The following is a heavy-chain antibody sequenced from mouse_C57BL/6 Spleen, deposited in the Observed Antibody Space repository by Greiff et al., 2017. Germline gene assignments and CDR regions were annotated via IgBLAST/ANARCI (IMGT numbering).Heavy chain of an antibody. V-gene: IGHV1-75*01. D-gene: IGHD1-1*01. CDR2: IFPGSGST. J-gene: IGHJ4*01. CDR3: AAGTRYYGSSYDAMDY. CDR1: GYTFTDYY. Sequence: VQLQQSGPELVKPGASVKISCKASGYTFTDYYINWVKQRPGQGLEWIGWIFPGSGSTYYNEKFKGKATLTVDKSSSTAYMLLSSLTSEDSAVYFCAAGTRYYGSSYDAMDYWGQGTSVTVSS.